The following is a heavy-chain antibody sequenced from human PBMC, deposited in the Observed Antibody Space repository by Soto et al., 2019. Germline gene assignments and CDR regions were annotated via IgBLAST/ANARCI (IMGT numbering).Heavy chain of an antibody. D-gene: IGHD3-22*01. V-gene: IGHV1-69*01. CDR3: ARGVHYDSSGFYYFF. J-gene: IGHJ4*02. CDR1: GVTLSSYA. Sequence: GPSVTVPCTASGVTLSSYAIDWVPQAPGQGLEWMGGIIPIFGTANYAQKFQGRETITADESTSTAYMELRSPRSEDTAVYYCARGVHYDSSGFYYFFWGQGTLVTVS. CDR2: IIPIFGTA.